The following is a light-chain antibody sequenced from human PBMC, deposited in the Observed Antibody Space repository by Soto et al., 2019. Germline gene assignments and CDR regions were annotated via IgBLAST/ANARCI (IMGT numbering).Light chain of an antibody. CDR1: SSDVGSYNL. CDR2: EGN. J-gene: IGLJ3*02. Sequence: QSALTQPASVSGSLGQSITISCTGISSDVGSYNLVSWYQHHPGKPPKLMIYEGNKRPSGISIRFSGSKSGNTASLTISGLQAEDEADYYCCSYASSRTLVFGGGTKVTVL. CDR3: CSYASSRTLV. V-gene: IGLV2-23*01.